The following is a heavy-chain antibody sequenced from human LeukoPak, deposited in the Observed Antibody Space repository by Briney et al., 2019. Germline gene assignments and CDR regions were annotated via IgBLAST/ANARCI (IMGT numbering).Heavy chain of an antibody. D-gene: IGHD6-19*01. V-gene: IGHV3-66*02. CDR2: IYSGGST. CDR3: ASRIAVAGPYVGY. J-gene: IGHJ4*02. CDR1: GFTVSSNY. Sequence: PGGSLRLSCAASGFTVSSNYMSWVRQAPGKGLEWVSVIYSGGSTYYADSVKGRFTIPRDNSKNTLYLQMNSLRAEDTAVYYCASRIAVAGPYVGYWGQGTLVTVSS.